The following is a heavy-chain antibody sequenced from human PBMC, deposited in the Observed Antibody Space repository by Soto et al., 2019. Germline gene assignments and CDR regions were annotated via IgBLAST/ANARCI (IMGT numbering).Heavy chain of an antibody. CDR2: INGNNGST. D-gene: IGHD6-13*01. CDR3: ARGPSLYSTSWYSLN. CDR1: GYTFTGYH. Sequence: PSVKVSCKASGYTFTGYHMHWVRQAAGQGLEWMGWINGNNGSTNYAQKVQDRVTMTTDTSTSTASMELRSLRSDDTAVYYCARGPSLYSTSWYSLNWGQGTLVTVSS. J-gene: IGHJ4*02. V-gene: IGHV1-18*04.